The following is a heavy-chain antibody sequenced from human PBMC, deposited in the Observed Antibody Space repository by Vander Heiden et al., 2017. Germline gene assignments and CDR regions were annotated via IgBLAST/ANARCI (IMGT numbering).Heavy chain of an antibody. Sequence: EVPLVESAGGLVQPGGSLRLTCAASAITFRIYTMNGVRQAPRKGLDWVSYISSSSGTINYADSVKGRFTISRDNAKNSLYLQMNSLRDEDTAVYYCARQRDHIVVVTASGWPDYWGQGTLVTVSS. CDR2: ISSSSGTI. CDR3: ARQRDHIVVVTASGWPDY. V-gene: IGHV3-48*02. D-gene: IGHD2-21*02. J-gene: IGHJ4*02. CDR1: AITFRIYT.